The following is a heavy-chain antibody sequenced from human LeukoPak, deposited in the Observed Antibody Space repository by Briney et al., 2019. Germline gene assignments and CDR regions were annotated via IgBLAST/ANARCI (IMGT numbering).Heavy chain of an antibody. CDR1: GYTFTSYG. V-gene: IGHV1-18*01. Sequence: ASVKVSCKASGYTFTSYGITWVRQAPGQGLEWMGWISAYNGNSNYAQKLQGRVTMTTDTSTTTAYVELRSLRSDDTAVYFCARRSGWIDYWGQGTLVTVSS. CDR2: ISAYNGNS. D-gene: IGHD6-19*01. J-gene: IGHJ4*02. CDR3: ARRSGWIDY.